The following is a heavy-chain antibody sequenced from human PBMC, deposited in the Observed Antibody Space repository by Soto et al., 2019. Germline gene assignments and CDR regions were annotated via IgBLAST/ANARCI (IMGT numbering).Heavy chain of an antibody. CDR2: IYYRGNT. CDR3: ARDPGRLRRSYYYDSSGYLGGYFDY. D-gene: IGHD3-22*01. J-gene: IGHJ4*01. V-gene: IGHV4-39*07. Sequence: PGKGLEWIRSIYYRGNTYYNPSLESRVTISVDTSKNQFSLKLNSVTAADTAVYYCARDPGRLRRSYYYDSSGYLGGYFDYWRHRT.